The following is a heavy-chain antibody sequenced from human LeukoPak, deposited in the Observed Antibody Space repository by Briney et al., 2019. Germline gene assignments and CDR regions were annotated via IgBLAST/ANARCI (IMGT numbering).Heavy chain of an antibody. CDR3: ARQGTLVGATSPPTDY. CDR2: INPSGGST. Sequence: ASVKVSCKASGYTFTSYYMHWVRQAPGQGLEWMGIINPSGGSTSYAQKFQGRVTMTRDTSTSTAYMELSSLRSEDTAVYYCARQGTLVGATSPPTDYWGRGALVTVSS. D-gene: IGHD1-26*01. J-gene: IGHJ4*02. CDR1: GYTFTSYY. V-gene: IGHV1-46*01.